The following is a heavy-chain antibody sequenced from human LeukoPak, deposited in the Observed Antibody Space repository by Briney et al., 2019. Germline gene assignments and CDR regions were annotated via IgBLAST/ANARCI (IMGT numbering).Heavy chain of an antibody. CDR1: GGTFSSYA. D-gene: IGHD6-19*01. Sequence: SVKVSCKASGGTFSSYAISWVRQAPGQGLEWMGRIIPIFGIANYAQKFQGRVTITADRSTSTAYMELRSLRSEDTAVYYCARDPHGSGWYIDDAFDIWGQGTMVTVSS. J-gene: IGHJ3*02. V-gene: IGHV1-69*04. CDR2: IIPIFGIA. CDR3: ARDPHGSGWYIDDAFDI.